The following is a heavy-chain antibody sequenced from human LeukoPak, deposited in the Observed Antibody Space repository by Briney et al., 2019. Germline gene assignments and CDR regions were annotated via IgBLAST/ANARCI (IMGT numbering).Heavy chain of an antibody. CDR1: GFTFSSYG. V-gene: IGHV3-48*01. CDR2: ISSSSSTI. D-gene: IGHD3-10*01. CDR3: ARASNPYYYGSGSLY. Sequence: GGSLRLSCAASGFTFSSYGMHWVRQAPGKGLEWVSYISSSSSTIYYADSVKGRFTISRDNAKNSLYLQMNSLRAEDTAVYYCARASNPYYYGSGSLYWGQGTLVTVSS. J-gene: IGHJ4*02.